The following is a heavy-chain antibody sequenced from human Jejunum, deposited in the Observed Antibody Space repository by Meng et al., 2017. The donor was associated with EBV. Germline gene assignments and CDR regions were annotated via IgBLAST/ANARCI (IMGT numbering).Heavy chain of an antibody. Sequence: HVQLQESGPGLVKPSAPLSLTCSVSGDSVTGYNYWTWIRQPPGKGLEWIGNLYYAGKAIYKPSLQSRVTISVDTSKNQISLKVTSVTAADTAIYYCARGRGYDYGDSWGQGTLVTVSS. CDR2: LYYAGKA. J-gene: IGHJ5*02. D-gene: IGHD5-12*01. V-gene: IGHV4-61*01. CDR3: ARGRGYDYGDS. CDR1: GDSVTGYNY.